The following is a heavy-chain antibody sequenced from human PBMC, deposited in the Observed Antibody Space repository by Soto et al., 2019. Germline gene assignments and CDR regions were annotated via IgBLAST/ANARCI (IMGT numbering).Heavy chain of an antibody. CDR2: ISYDGSNK. Sequence: PGGSLRLSCAASGFTFSSYGMHWVRQAPGKGLEWVAVISYDGSNKYYADSVKGRFTISRDNSKNTLYLQMNSLRAEDTAVYYCAKDRDYYYYGTDVWGQGTTVTVSS. CDR1: GFTFSSYG. CDR3: AKDRDYYYYGTDV. J-gene: IGHJ6*02. V-gene: IGHV3-30*18.